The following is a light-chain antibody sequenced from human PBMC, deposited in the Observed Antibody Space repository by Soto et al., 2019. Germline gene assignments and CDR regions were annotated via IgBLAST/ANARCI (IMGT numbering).Light chain of an antibody. CDR2: EVT. J-gene: IGLJ2*01. CDR3: SSYAGNSVVI. V-gene: IGLV2-8*01. CDR1: SSDVGGYNY. Sequence: QSALTQPPSASGSPRQSVTISCTGTSSDVGGYNYVSWYQQHPGKVPKLLIYEVTRRPSGVPDRFSGSKSGNTASLTVSALQAEDEAHYYCSSYAGNSVVIFGGGTKLTVL.